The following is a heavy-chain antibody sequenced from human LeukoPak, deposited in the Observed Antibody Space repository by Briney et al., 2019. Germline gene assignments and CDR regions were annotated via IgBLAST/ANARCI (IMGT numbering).Heavy chain of an antibody. V-gene: IGHV4-34*01. Sequence: SETLSLTCAVYGGSFSGYYWGWIRQPPGKGLEWIGEINHSGSTNYNPSLKSRVTISVDTSKNQFSLKLSSVTAADTAVYYCARGNPARAFDIWGQGTMVTVSS. CDR3: ARGNPARAFDI. CDR2: INHSGST. CDR1: GGSFSGYY. D-gene: IGHD6-6*01. J-gene: IGHJ3*02.